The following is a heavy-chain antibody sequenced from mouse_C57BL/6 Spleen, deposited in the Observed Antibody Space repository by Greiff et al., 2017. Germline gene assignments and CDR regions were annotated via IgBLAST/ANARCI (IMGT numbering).Heavy chain of an antibody. D-gene: IGHD2-4*01. V-gene: IGHV10-1*01. CDR1: GFSFNTYA. CDR2: IRSKSNNYAT. J-gene: IGHJ3*01. CDR3: VRQDYDYGGTFAY. Sequence: EVQLVESGGGLVQPKGSLKLSCAASGFSFNTYAMNWVRQAPGTGLEWVARIRSKSNNYATYYADSVKDRFTISRDDSESMLYLQMNNLKTEDTAMYYCVRQDYDYGGTFAYGGQGTLVTVSA.